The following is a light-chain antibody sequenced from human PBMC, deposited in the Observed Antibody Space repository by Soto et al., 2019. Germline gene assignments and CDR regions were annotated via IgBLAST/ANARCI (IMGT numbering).Light chain of an antibody. Sequence: SYELTQPPSVSVAPGKTARITCGGNNIGSKSVHWYQQKPGQAPVLVIYYDSDRPSGIPERFSGSNSGNTATLTISRVEAGDEADYYCQVWDSREVFGTGTKVTVL. CDR3: QVWDSREV. CDR1: NIGSKS. V-gene: IGLV3-21*04. CDR2: YDS. J-gene: IGLJ1*01.